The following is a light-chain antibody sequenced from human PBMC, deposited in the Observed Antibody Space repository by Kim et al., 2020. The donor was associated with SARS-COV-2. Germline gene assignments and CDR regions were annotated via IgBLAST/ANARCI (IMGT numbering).Light chain of an antibody. CDR1: QDIANY. CDR2: DAS. J-gene: IGKJ5*01. Sequence: ASVGNRVNITWQASQDIANYLKWYQQKAGRRPKLRINDASNLETGVPSRFSGSGSGTDYTFTISSLQAEDIATFYCQEYDKLPIAFGQRARLEIK. V-gene: IGKV1-33*01. CDR3: QEYDKLPIA.